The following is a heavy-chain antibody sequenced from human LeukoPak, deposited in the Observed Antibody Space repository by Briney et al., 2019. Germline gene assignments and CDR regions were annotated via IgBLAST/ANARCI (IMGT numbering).Heavy chain of an antibody. Sequence: GGSLRLSCAASGFTFSSYWMHWVRQAPGRGLVWVSRINSDGSTTSYADSVMGRFTISRDNAKNTLYLQMNSLRAEDTAVYYCARVIYSGWEGELSDWGQGTLVTVSS. J-gene: IGHJ4*02. CDR1: GFTFSSYW. CDR2: INSDGSTT. CDR3: ARVIYSGWEGELSD. V-gene: IGHV3-74*01. D-gene: IGHD6-19*01.